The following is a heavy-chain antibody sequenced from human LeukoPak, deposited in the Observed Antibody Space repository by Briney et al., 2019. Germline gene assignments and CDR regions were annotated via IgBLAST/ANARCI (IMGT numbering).Heavy chain of an antibody. V-gene: IGHV3-21*01. CDR2: ISSSSSNI. Sequence: PGGSLRLSCAASGFTFSSYSMNWVRQAPGKGLEWVSTISSSSSNIYYADSVKGRFTISRDNARNSLYLQMNSLRAEDTAAYYCARDPSSGTANWFDPWGQGTLVTVSS. J-gene: IGHJ5*02. CDR3: ARDPSSGTANWFDP. CDR1: GFTFSSYS. D-gene: IGHD3-22*01.